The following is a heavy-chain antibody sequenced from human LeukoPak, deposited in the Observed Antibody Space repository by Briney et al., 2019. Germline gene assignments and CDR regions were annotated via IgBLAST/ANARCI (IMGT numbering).Heavy chain of an antibody. CDR1: GFTFSSYG. CDR3: ARGKVGATSGYYFDY. CDR2: IRYDGSNK. J-gene: IGHJ4*02. Sequence: PGGSLRLSCAASGFTFSSYGMHWVRQAPGKGLEWVAFIRYDGSNKYYADSVMGRFTISRDNAKNSLYLQMNSLRAEDTAVYYCARGKVGATSGYYFDYWGQGTLVTVSS. D-gene: IGHD1-26*01. V-gene: IGHV3-30*02.